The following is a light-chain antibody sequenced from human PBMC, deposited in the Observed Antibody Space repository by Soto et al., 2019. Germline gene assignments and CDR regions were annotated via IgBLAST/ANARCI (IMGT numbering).Light chain of an antibody. J-gene: IGKJ4*01. CDR2: WAS. CDR3: QQFYSTPPVT. CDR1: QSVLYSSNNKNY. V-gene: IGKV4-1*01. Sequence: DIVMTQSPDSLAVSLGERATINCKSSQSVLYSSNNKNYLAWYQQKPGQPPKLLIYWASTRESGVPDRFSGCGSGTDFTLTISSLQAEDVAVYYCQQFYSTPPVTFGGGTKVEIK.